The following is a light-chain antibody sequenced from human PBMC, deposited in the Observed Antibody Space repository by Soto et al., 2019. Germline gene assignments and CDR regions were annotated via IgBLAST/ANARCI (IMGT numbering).Light chain of an antibody. CDR1: QGITGW. CDR3: QQHHRYWT. Sequence: DIQLTRFPSSLFASVGDRVTITCRASQGITGWLALYQQKPGKAPKLLIFDASTLESGVPPRFTGSGSGTEFTLSISNLQPDDFATYYCQQHHRYWTFGHGTNV. J-gene: IGKJ1*01. V-gene: IGKV1-5*01. CDR2: DAS.